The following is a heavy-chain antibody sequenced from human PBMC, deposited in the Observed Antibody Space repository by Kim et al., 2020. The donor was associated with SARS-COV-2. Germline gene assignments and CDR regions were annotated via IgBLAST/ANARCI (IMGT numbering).Heavy chain of an antibody. J-gene: IGHJ6*02. CDR3: AKAQSSYRKRGIVVSPVVHYYYGIDV. CDR2: ISWDGGST. CDR1: GFTFDDYT. V-gene: IGHV3-43*01. Sequence: GGSLRLSCAASGFTFDDYTMHWVRQAPGKGLEWVSLISWDGGSTYYADSVKGRFTISRDNSKNSLYLQMNSLRTEDTALYYCAKAQSSYRKRGIVVSPVVHYYYGIDVWGQGTTVTVSS. D-gene: IGHD2-15*01.